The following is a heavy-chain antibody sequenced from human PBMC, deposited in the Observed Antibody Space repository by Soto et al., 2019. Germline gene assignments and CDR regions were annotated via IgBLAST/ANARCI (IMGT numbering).Heavy chain of an antibody. J-gene: IGHJ6*02. CDR3: AKVESSGSYHPYYYGMDV. V-gene: IGHV3-23*01. D-gene: IGHD3-10*01. CDR1: GFTFSSYA. Sequence: GGSLRLSCAASGFTFSSYAMSWVRQAPGKGLEWVSAISGSGGSTYYADSVKGRFTISRDNSKNTLYLQMNSLRAEDTAVYYCAKVESSGSYHPYYYGMDVWGQGTTVTVSS. CDR2: ISGSGGST.